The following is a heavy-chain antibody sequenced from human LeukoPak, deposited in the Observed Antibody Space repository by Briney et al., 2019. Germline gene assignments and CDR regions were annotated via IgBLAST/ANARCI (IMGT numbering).Heavy chain of an antibody. CDR2: ITGSGGNT. CDR3: ARDMVRGVITILDY. V-gene: IGHV3-23*01. D-gene: IGHD3-10*01. CDR1: GFTFSNYA. J-gene: IGHJ4*02. Sequence: PGASLRLSCAASGFTFSNYAMSWVRQAPGKGLEWVSAITGSGGNTYYADSVKGRFTISRDNSKNTLYLQMNSLRAEDTAVYYCARDMVRGVITILDYWGQGTLVTVSS.